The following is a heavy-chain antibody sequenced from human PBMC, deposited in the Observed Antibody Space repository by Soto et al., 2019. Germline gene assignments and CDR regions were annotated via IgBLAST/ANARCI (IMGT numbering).Heavy chain of an antibody. CDR1: GDTFNSYT. CDR2: IIPMLGMT. CDR3: AREHSTDYYYDF. J-gene: IGHJ4*02. D-gene: IGHD3-22*01. Sequence: SVKVSCKASGDTFNSYTFNWVRLAPGQGLEWMGRIIPMLGMTNYAQRFQGRVTITADKSTTTAYMELSSLTSEDTAVYFCAREHSTDYYYDFWGQGTLVTVSS. V-gene: IGHV1-69*04.